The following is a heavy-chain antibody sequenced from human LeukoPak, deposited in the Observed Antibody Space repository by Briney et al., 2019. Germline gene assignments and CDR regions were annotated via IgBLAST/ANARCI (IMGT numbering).Heavy chain of an antibody. CDR3: TRGSYGDYEY. J-gene: IGHJ4*02. CDR1: GFTFSSYW. V-gene: IGHV3-30*03. CDR2: ISYDGSNK. Sequence: GGSLRLSCAASGFTFSSYWMSWVRQAPGKGLEWVAVISYDGSNKYYADSVKGRFTISRDNSKNTLYVQMNSLRAEDTAVYYCTRGSYGDYEYWGQGTLVTVSS. D-gene: IGHD4-17*01.